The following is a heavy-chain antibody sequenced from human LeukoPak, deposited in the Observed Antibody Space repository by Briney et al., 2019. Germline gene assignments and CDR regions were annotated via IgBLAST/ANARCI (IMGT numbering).Heavy chain of an antibody. Sequence: GGSLRLSCAASGFTFSSYGMSWVRQAPGQGLHWVSAFSGSGGSTYYADSVKGRFTISRDNSKNTLYLQMNSLRAEDTAVYYCAKDLYSSGWYGGYFDYWGQGTLVTVSS. CDR3: AKDLYSSGWYGGYFDY. J-gene: IGHJ4*02. D-gene: IGHD6-19*01. CDR1: GFTFSSYG. CDR2: FSGSGGST. V-gene: IGHV3-23*01.